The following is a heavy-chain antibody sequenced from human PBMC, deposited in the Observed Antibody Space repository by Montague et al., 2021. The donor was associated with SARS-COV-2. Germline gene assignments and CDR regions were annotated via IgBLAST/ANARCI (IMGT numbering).Heavy chain of an antibody. CDR1: DGSISSSNW. V-gene: IGHV4-4*02. D-gene: IGHD2-8*01. Sequence: SETLSLTCAVSDGSISSSNWWSWVRQPPGKGLEWIGEIYHSGSTNYNPSLKSRVTISVDKSKNQFSLKLSSVTAADTAVYYCARLPVYLDYYYYYGMDVWGQGTTVTVSS. CDR2: IYHSGST. J-gene: IGHJ6*02. CDR3: ARLPVYLDYYYYYGMDV.